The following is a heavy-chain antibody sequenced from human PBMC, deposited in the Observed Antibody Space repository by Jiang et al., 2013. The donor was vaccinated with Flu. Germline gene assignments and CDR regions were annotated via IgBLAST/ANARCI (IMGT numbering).Heavy chain of an antibody. V-gene: IGHV1-18*01. CDR3: AREPGIAVAGFFDY. J-gene: IGHJ4*02. Sequence: SWVRTGPGQGLEWMGWISAYNGNTNYAQKLQGRVTMTTDTSTSTAYMELRSLRSDDTAVYYCAREPGIAVAGFFDYWGQGTLVTVSS. CDR2: ISAYNGNT. D-gene: IGHD6-19*01.